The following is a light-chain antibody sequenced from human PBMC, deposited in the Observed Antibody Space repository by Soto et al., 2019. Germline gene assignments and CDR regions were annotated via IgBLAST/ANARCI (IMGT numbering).Light chain of an antibody. CDR2: GAS. V-gene: IGKV3-20*01. J-gene: IGKJ4*01. CDR1: QSVSSSY. CDR3: QQYGSSPLFT. Sequence: EIVLTQSPGTLSLSPGERATLSCRASQSVSSSYLAWYQQKPGQAPRLLIYGASSGATGIPDRFSGSGSGTDFTLTISRLEPEDFAVYYCQQYGSSPLFTFGGGTKVEIK.